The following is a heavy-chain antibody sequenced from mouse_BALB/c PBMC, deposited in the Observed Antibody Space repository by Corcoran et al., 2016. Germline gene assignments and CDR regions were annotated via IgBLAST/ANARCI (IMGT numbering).Heavy chain of an antibody. D-gene: IGHD2-14*01. CDR2: IYPGDSDT. V-gene: IGHV1-63*01. Sequence: VQLVQSGAEVKKPGESLKISCKGSGYSFTNYWIVWVRQMPGKGLEWMGIIYPGDSDTRYSPSFQGQVTISADKSISTAYLQWSSLKASDTAMYYCARQYLAAAGTNNWFDPWGQGTLVTVSS. J-gene: IGHJ4*01. CDR3: ARQYLAAAGTNNWFDP. CDR1: GYSFTNYW.